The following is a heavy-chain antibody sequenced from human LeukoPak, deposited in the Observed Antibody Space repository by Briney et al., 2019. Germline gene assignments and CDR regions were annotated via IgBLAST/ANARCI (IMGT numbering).Heavy chain of an antibody. D-gene: IGHD6-25*01. Sequence: SETLSLTCTVSGGSISSSSYYWGWIRQPPGKGLEWIGRIYTSGTTNYNPSLKSRVTISVDTSKNQFSLKLSSVTAADTAVYYCARRVSGAFDIWGQGTMVTVSS. V-gene: IGHV4-39*07. CDR3: ARRVSGAFDI. CDR1: GGSISSSSYY. J-gene: IGHJ3*02. CDR2: IYTSGTT.